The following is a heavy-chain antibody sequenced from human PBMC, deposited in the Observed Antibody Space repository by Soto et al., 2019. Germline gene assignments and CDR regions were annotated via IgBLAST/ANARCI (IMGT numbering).Heavy chain of an antibody. D-gene: IGHD4-17*01. J-gene: IGHJ4*02. CDR3: ARAMTTVTTIDY. Sequence: QLQLQESGSGLVKPSQTQSLTCAVSGGSISSGGYSWSWIRQPPGKGLEWIGYIYHSGSTYYNPALKSRVXXXVXRSKNQFSLKLSSVTAADTAVYYCARAMTTVTTIDYWGQGTLVTVSS. CDR2: IYHSGST. CDR1: GGSISSGGYS. V-gene: IGHV4-30-2*01.